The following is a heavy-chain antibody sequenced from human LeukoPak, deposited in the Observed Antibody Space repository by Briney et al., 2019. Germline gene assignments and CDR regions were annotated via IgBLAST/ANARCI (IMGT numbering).Heavy chain of an antibody. J-gene: IGHJ3*01. Sequence: GGSLRLSCAASGFIFSDYGMHWVRQAPGKGLEWVAVIWNDGTNTYYGDSVKGLFTISRDNSKNTVYLQMNSLRAEDTAVYYCARDYAGLVKHLDAFDLWGQGTMVTVAS. CDR3: ARDYAGLVKHLDAFDL. D-gene: IGHD1-26*01. CDR2: IWNDGTNT. CDR1: GFIFSDYG. V-gene: IGHV3-33*01.